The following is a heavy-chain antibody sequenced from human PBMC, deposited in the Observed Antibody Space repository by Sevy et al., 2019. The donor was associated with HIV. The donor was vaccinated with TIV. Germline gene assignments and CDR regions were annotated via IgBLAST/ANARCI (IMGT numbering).Heavy chain of an antibody. CDR3: ARKGAGDAFDI. CDR1: GFTVSSNY. D-gene: IGHD1-26*01. V-gene: IGHV3-66*01. Sequence: GGSLRLSCAASGFTVSSNYMSWVRQAPGKGLEWVSVIYSGGSTYYADSVKGRFTISRDNSNNTLYLQMNSLRAEDTAVYYCARKGAGDAFDIWGQGTMVTVSS. J-gene: IGHJ3*02. CDR2: IYSGGST.